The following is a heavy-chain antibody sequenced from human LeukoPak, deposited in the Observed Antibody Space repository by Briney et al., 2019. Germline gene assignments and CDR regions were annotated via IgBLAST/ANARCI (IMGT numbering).Heavy chain of an antibody. CDR3: ASRTNSGPPF. CDR1: GFTFSDCA. V-gene: IGHV3-30-3*01. D-gene: IGHD3-10*01. J-gene: IGHJ1*01. Sequence: GGSLRLSCAASGFTFSDCAVHWVRQAPGKGLEWVALISYDGSNKYYADSVKGRFTISRDNSKNTMSLQMNSLRREDTAVYYCASRTNSGPPFWGQGTLVTVSS. CDR2: ISYDGSNK.